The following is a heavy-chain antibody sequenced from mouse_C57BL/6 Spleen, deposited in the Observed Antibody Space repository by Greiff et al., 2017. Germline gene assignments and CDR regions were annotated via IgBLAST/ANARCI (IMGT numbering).Heavy chain of an antibody. CDR3: ARSLITTVVAHWYFDV. D-gene: IGHD1-1*01. CDR2: IHPNSGST. J-gene: IGHJ1*03. Sequence: VQLQQPGAELVKPGASVKLSCKASGYTFTSYWMHWVKQRPGQGLEWIGMIHPNSGSTNYNEKFKSKATLTVDKSSSTAYMQLSSLTSEDSAVYYCARSLITTVVAHWYFDVWGTGTTVTVSS. V-gene: IGHV1-64*01. CDR1: GYTFTSYW.